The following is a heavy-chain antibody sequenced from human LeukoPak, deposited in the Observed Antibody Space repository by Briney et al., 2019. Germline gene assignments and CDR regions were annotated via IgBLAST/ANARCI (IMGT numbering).Heavy chain of an antibody. V-gene: IGHV4-59*01. D-gene: IGHD6-19*01. CDR1: GGSISSYY. J-gene: IGHJ4*02. CDR3: ARALLDGAGSVDY. Sequence: PSETLSLTCTVSGGSISSYYWSWIRQPPGKGLEWIGYIYYSGSTNYTPSLKSRVTISVDTSKNQFSLKLSSVTAADTAVYYCARALLDGAGSVDYWGQGTLVTVSS. CDR2: IYYSGST.